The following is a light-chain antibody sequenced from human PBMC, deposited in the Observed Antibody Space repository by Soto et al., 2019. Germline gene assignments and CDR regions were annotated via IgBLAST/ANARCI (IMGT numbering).Light chain of an antibody. Sequence: IVLTQSPATLSLSPGGRATLSCRARPGVSRYFAWYQQKPGQAPRLLIYDASNRATGIPARFSGSGSGTDFTLTISSLEPEDFAVYYCQQRSNWPPWTFGQGTKVEIK. J-gene: IGKJ1*01. CDR2: DAS. CDR3: QQRSNWPPWT. V-gene: IGKV3-11*01. CDR1: PGVSRY.